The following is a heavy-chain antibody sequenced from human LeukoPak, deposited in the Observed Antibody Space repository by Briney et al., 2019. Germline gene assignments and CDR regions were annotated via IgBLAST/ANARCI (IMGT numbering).Heavy chain of an antibody. J-gene: IGHJ4*02. D-gene: IGHD3-22*01. Sequence: SQTLSFTCTVSGASFSSGDQYWNWIRQSPGKGLEWIGSLHPSGNLYNNPSLESRVTMSEDTSKNQFSLNLNSVTAADTAVYFCSRGLDSRKLGYWGQGTLVTVSS. CDR3: SRGLDSRKLGY. CDR2: LHPSGNL. V-gene: IGHV4-31*03. CDR1: GASFSSGDQY.